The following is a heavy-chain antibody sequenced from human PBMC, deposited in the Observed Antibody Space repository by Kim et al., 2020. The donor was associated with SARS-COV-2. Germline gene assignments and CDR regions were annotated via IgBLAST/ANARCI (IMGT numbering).Heavy chain of an antibody. D-gene: IGHD6-13*01. Sequence: TKYSQEFQGRVSITRATAAKTAYMEGSSLRSEDTAVYYCARGGISSWPTDYWGQGTLVTVSS. CDR2: T. J-gene: IGHJ4*02. V-gene: IGHV1-3*01. CDR3: ARGGISSWPTDY.